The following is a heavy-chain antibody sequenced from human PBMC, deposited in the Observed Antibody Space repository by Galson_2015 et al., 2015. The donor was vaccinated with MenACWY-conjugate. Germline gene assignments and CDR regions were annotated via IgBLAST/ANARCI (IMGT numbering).Heavy chain of an antibody. D-gene: IGHD3-10*01. CDR2: IKQDGREK. Sequence: SLRLSCAASGFTFSSYWMSWVRQPPGKGLEWVANIKQDGREKSYVDSVKGRFTISRDNARNSLFLQMNSLRAEDTAVYYCARFASGTFYTMDYWGQGSLVPVSS. J-gene: IGHJ4*02. CDR3: ARFASGTFYTMDY. CDR1: GFTFSSYW. V-gene: IGHV3-7*03.